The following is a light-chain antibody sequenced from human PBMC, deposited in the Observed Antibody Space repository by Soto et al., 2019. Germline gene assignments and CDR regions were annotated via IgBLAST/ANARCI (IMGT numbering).Light chain of an antibody. CDR3: SSFTTTSTYV. V-gene: IGLV2-14*01. CDR2: DVT. Sequence: QSALTRPASVSGSPGQSITISCTGTSSDVGGYNYVSWYQQHPGKAPKLIICDVTNRPSGVSNRFSGSKSGNAASLTISGLQAEDEADYYCSSFTTTSTYVFGTGTKVTVL. J-gene: IGLJ1*01. CDR1: SSDVGGYNY.